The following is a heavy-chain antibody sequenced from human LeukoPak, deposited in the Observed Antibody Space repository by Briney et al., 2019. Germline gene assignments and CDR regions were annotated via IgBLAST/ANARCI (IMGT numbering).Heavy chain of an antibody. V-gene: IGHV4-39*07. CDR2: IYYSGST. CDR1: GGSISSSSYY. Sequence: HPSETLSLTCTVSGGSISSSSYYWGWIRQPPGKGLEWIGSIYYSGSTYYNPSLKSRVTISVDTSKNQFSLKLSSVTAADTAVYYCARGEIEDIVVVVASWQHYYFDYWGQGTLVTVSS. D-gene: IGHD2-15*01. J-gene: IGHJ4*02. CDR3: ARGEIEDIVVVVASWQHYYFDY.